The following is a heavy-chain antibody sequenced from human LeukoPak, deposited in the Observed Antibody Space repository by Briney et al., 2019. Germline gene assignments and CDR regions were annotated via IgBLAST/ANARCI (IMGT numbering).Heavy chain of an antibody. J-gene: IGHJ4*01. Sequence: GESLKISCKGSGYSFTSYWIGWVRQMPGKGLEWMGIIFPGDSDTRYSPSFQGQVTISADKSISTAYLQWSSLKASDTAIYYCARPRAPGGYYGSFDCWAQGTLVTVSS. CDR1: GYSFTSYW. CDR3: ARPRAPGGYYGSFDC. V-gene: IGHV5-51*01. D-gene: IGHD3-22*01. CDR2: IFPGDSDT.